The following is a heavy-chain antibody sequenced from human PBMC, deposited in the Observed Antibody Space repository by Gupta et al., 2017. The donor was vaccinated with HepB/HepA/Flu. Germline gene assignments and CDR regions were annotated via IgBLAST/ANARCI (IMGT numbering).Heavy chain of an antibody. CDR1: GGSISSYY. D-gene: IGHD3-3*01. V-gene: IGHV4-59*01. J-gene: IGHJ6*03. CDR3: ARSNAYYDFWRGSSDYYYMDV. CDR2: IYYSGST. Sequence: QVQLQESGPGLVKPSETLSLTCTVSGGSISSYYWSWIRQPPGKGLEWIGYIYYSGSTNYNPSVKSRVTISVDTSKNQFSLKLSSVTAADTAVDYCARSNAYYDFWRGSSDYYYMDVWGKGTTVTVSS.